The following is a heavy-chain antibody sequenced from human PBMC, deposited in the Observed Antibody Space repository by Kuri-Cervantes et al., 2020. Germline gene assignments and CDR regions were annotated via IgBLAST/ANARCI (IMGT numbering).Heavy chain of an antibody. V-gene: IGHV3-23*01. Sequence: GESLKISCATSGFTFSNYAMSWVRQAPGKGLEWVSAISGSGGSTYYADSVKGRFTISRDNSKNTLYLQMNSLRAEDTAVYYCAKKVFDYWGQGTLVTVSS. CDR1: GFTFSNYA. CDR2: ISGSGGST. CDR3: AKKVFDY. J-gene: IGHJ4*02.